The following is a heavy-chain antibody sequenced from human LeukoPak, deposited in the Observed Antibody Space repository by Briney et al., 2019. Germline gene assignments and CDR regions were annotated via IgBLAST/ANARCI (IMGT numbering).Heavy chain of an antibody. V-gene: IGHV1-24*01. CDR1: GYTLTELS. CDR2: FDPEDGET. CDR3: ATFNGSGYYSGFDY. Sequence: ASVKVSCKVSGYTLTELSMHWVRQAPGKGLEWMGGFDPEDGETIYAQKFQGRVTMTEDTSTDTAYMELSSLRSEDTAVYYCATFNGSGYYSGFDYWGQGTLVTVSS. D-gene: IGHD3-22*01. J-gene: IGHJ4*02.